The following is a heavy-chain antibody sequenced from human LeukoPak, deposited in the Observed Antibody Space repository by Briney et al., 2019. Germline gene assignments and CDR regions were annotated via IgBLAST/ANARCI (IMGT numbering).Heavy chain of an antibody. CDR3: AKDGDGSSWFPTTNWFDP. CDR1: GFTFSSYA. D-gene: IGHD6-13*01. J-gene: IGHJ5*02. CDR2: ISGSGGST. Sequence: GGSLRLSCAASGFTFSSYAMSWVRQAPGKGLEWVSAISGSGGSTYYADSVKGRFTISRDNSKNTLYLPMNSLRAEDTAVYYCAKDGDGSSWFPTTNWFDPWGQGTLVTVSS. V-gene: IGHV3-23*01.